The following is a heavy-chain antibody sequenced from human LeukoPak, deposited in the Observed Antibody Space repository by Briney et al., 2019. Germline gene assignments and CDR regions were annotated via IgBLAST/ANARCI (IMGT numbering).Heavy chain of an antibody. CDR2: ISAYNGNT. J-gene: IGHJ6*02. CDR1: GYTFTSYG. D-gene: IGHD3-3*01. V-gene: IGHV1-18*01. CDR3: ARGEITIFGVVRYGMDV. Sequence: ASVKVSCKASGYTFTSYGISSVRQAPGQGLEWMGWISAYNGNTNYAQKLQGRVTMTTDTSTSTAYMELRSLRSDDTAVYYCARGEITIFGVVRYGMDVWGQGTTVTVSS.